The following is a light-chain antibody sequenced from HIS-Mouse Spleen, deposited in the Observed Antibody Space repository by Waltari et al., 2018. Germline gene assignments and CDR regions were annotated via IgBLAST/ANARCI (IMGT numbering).Light chain of an antibody. CDR2: QDS. CDR1: KSGDKY. Sequence: SYELTQPPSVSVSPGQTASITCSGAKSGDKYACWYQQKPGQSPVLVIYQDSKRPSGIPERFSGSNSGNTATLTISGTQAMDEADYYCQAWDSSTYVFGTGTKVTVL. CDR3: QAWDSSTYV. J-gene: IGLJ1*01. V-gene: IGLV3-1*01.